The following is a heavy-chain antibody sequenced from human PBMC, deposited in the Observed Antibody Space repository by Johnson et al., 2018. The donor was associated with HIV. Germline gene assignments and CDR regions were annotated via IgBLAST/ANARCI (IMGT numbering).Heavy chain of an antibody. CDR1: GFTFSSSW. J-gene: IGHJ3*02. Sequence: MLLVESGGGLVQPGGSLRLSCAASGFTFSSSWMHWVCQAPEKGLEWVADIKCDGSEKYYVDSVTGRLTISRDNAKNSLYLQVNSLRAGDTAVYYCARGPWAFDIWGQGTMVTVSS. CDR3: ARGPWAFDI. V-gene: IGHV3-52*01. CDR2: IKCDGSEK.